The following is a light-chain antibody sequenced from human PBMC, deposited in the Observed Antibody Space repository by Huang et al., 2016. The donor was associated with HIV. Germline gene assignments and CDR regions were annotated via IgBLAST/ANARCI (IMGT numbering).Light chain of an antibody. V-gene: IGKV1-NL1*01. Sequence: DIQMTQSPSSLSASVGDRVTITCRASQGFSNSLAWYQQKPGKAPKPLLSAASRLESGGPSRFSGSGSGTDYTRTISSLQPEDFATYYCQQYYSTPSLTFGGGTKVEIK. CDR1: QGFSNS. CDR2: AAS. J-gene: IGKJ4*01. CDR3: QQYYSTPSLT.